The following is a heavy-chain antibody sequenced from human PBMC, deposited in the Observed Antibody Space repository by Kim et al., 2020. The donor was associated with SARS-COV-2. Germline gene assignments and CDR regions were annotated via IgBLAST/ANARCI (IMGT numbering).Heavy chain of an antibody. CDR3: AKDSSHYRFFDY. D-gene: IGHD3-10*01. J-gene: IGHJ4*02. Sequence: GGSLRLSCVASGISFNSYAMSWVRQAPGKGLEWVSAINGVGSNTFYANSVKGRFTTSRDNSKNTLYLHMSGLRPEDTAVYFCAKDSSHYRFFDYWGQGT. V-gene: IGHV3-23*01. CDR2: INGVGSNT. CDR1: GISFNSYA.